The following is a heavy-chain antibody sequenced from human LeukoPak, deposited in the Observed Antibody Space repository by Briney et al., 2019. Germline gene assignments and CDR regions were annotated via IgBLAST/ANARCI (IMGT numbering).Heavy chain of an antibody. D-gene: IGHD3-22*01. Sequence: GGSLRLSCAASGFTFSYYAMTWVRQAPGKGLDWVSAISGGGDSTYYADSVKDRFTISRDNSKNTLCLQMNSLRAGDTAVYYCAKLFGYGSGYSYFDLWGRGTLVTVSS. CDR2: ISGGGDST. CDR1: GFTFSYYA. J-gene: IGHJ2*01. CDR3: AKLFGYGSGYSYFDL. V-gene: IGHV3-23*01.